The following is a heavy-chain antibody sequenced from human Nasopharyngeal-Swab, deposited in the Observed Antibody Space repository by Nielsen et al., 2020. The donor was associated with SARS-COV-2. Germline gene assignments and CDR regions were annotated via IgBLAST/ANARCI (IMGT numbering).Heavy chain of an antibody. CDR2: ISAYNGNT. V-gene: IGHV1-18*01. D-gene: IGHD3-22*01. CDR3: ARDYYDSSGYYYDAFDI. Sequence: WVRQAPGQGLEWVGWISAYNGNTNYAQKLQGRVTMTTDTSTSTAYMELRSLRSDDTAVYYCARDYYDSSGYYYDAFDIWGQGTMVT. J-gene: IGHJ3*02.